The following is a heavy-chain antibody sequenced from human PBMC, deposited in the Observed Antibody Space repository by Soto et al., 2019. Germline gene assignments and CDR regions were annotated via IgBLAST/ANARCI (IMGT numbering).Heavy chain of an antibody. CDR2: INHSGST. CDR3: ARGPWDYGMDV. CDR1: GGSFSGYY. Sequence: ASETLSLTCAVYGGSFSGYYWSWIRQPPGKGLEWIGEINHSGSTNYNPSLKSRVTISVDTSKNQFSLKLSSVTAADTAVYYCARGPWDYGMDVWGQGTTVTVSS. J-gene: IGHJ6*02. V-gene: IGHV4-34*01.